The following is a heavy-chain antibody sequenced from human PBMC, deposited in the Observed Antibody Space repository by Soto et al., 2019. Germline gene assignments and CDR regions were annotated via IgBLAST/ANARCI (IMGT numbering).Heavy chain of an antibody. CDR2: IGTAGDT. CDR3: ARVVGLKSPRNYGSGSPYYYYYMDV. V-gene: IGHV3-13*01. CDR1: GFTFSSYD. Sequence: GGSLRLSCAASGFTFSSYDMHWVRQATGKGLEWVSAIGTAGDTYYPGSVKGRFTISRENAKNSLYLQMNSLRAGDTAVYYCARVVGLKSPRNYGSGSPYYYYYMDVWGKGTTVTVSS. J-gene: IGHJ6*03. D-gene: IGHD3-10*01.